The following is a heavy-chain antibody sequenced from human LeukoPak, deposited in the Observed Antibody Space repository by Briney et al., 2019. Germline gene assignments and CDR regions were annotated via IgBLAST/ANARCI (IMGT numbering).Heavy chain of an antibody. CDR1: GFTFSSYA. Sequence: PGGSLRLSCAASGFTFSSYAMSWVRQAAGKGREWVSAISGGGGSTYYAGSGKGRFTIARDNYKNTMYLQMNSLRAEDTAVYYCAKSPGSLLWFGELLYYFDYWGQGTLVTVSS. D-gene: IGHD3-10*01. V-gene: IGHV3-23*01. CDR3: AKSPGSLLWFGELLYYFDY. CDR2: ISGGGGST. J-gene: IGHJ4*02.